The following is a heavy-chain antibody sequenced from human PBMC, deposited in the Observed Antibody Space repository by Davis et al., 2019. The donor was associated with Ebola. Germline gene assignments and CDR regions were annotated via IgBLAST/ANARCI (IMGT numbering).Heavy chain of an antibody. V-gene: IGHV4-4*02. CDR3: ARSKVLRYFDWLLEDFDY. J-gene: IGHJ4*02. CDR2: IYLSGTT. Sequence: GSLRLSCAVSGGSISSSNWWSWVRQPPGKGLEWIGEIYLSGTTNYNPSLKSRVTISIDESKNQFSLKLTSVTAADTAVYYCARSKVLRYFDWLLEDFDYWGQGTLVTVSS. CDR1: GGSISSSNW. D-gene: IGHD3-9*01.